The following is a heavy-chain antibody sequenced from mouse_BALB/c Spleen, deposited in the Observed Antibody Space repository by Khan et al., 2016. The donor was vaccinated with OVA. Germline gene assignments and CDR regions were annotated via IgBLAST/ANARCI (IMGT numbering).Heavy chain of an antibody. CDR1: GYTFTDYA. CDR2: ISTYSGNT. Sequence: QVQLQQSGPELVRPGVSVKISCKGSGYTFTDYAMHWVKQSHAKSLEWIGVISTYSGNTNYNQKFKGKATMTVDKSSSTAYLELARLTSEDSAIYYCARGVYGHYKRFAYWGQGTLVTVSA. V-gene: IGHV1S137*01. D-gene: IGHD1-2*01. J-gene: IGHJ3*01. CDR3: ARGVYGHYKRFAY.